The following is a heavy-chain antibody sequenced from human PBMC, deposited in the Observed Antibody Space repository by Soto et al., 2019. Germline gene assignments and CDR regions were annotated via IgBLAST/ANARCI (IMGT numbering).Heavy chain of an antibody. V-gene: IGHV5-10-1*01. CDR2: IDPSDSYT. D-gene: IGHD3-22*01. J-gene: IGHJ3*02. Sequence: GESLQISCKGSVYSFTSYWISWVRQMPGKGLEWMGRIDPSDSYTNYSPSFQGHVTISADKSISTAYLQWSSLKASDTAMYYCARTTYYCDSSGSLDAFDIWGQGKMVTFS. CDR1: VYSFTSYW. CDR3: ARTTYYCDSSGSLDAFDI.